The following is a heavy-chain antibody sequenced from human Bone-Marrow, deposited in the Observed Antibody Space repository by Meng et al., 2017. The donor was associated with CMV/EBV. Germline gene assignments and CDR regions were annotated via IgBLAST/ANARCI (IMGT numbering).Heavy chain of an antibody. CDR1: GFNFRTYA. D-gene: IGHD1-26*01. CDR2: ISYDGTKK. CDR3: ARDRQWELPGDYYYGMDV. J-gene: IGHJ6*02. V-gene: IGHV3-30*04. Sequence: GESLKISCAASGFNFRTYAMNWVRQAPGKGLECVAVISYDGTKKYYEDSVKGRFIVSRDNSKNTLFLQMNSLRAEDTAVYYCARDRQWELPGDYYYGMDVWGHGTTVTVSS.